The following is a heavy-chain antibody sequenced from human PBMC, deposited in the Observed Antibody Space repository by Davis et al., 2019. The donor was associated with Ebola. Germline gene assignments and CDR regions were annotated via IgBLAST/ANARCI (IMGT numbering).Heavy chain of an antibody. CDR2: ISAYSGNT. CDR3: ARGLGYCSSTSCHGWLDY. V-gene: IGHV1-18*01. CDR1: GYTFTSYG. J-gene: IGHJ4*02. Sequence: ASVKVSCKASGYTFTSYGISWVRQAPGQGLEWMGWISAYSGNTNYAQKLQGRVTMTTDTSTSTAYMELRSLRSDDTAVYYCARGLGYCSSTSCHGWLDYWGQGTLVTVSS. D-gene: IGHD2-2*01.